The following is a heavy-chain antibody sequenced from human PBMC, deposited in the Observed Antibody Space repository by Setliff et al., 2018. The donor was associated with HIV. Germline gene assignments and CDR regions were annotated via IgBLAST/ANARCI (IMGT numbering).Heavy chain of an antibody. CDR3: ARVSKTYWYSIPRDYYHHMDV. D-gene: IGHD2-8*02. V-gene: IGHV4-34*01. Sequence: SETLSLTCAAYGGSFSAFYWSWIRQVPGKGLEWIGEINHSGSANYNPSLKSRVTMSGDPSRNQVSLNLSSVTAADTAVYYCARVSKTYWYSIPRDYYHHMDVWGKGTTVTVSS. CDR2: INHSGSA. CDR1: GGSFSAFY. J-gene: IGHJ6*03.